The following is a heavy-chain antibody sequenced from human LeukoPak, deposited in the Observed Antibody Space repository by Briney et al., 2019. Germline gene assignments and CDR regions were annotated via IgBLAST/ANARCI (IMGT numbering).Heavy chain of an antibody. Sequence: GASVKVSCKASGGTFSSYAISWVRQAPGQGLEWMGGIIPIFGTANYAQKFQGRVTITTDESTSTAYMELSSLRSDDTAIYYCARDTLIRGIDFFYSGMDVWGQGTTVTVSS. CDR1: GGTFSSYA. CDR2: IIPIFGTA. D-gene: IGHD3-10*01. CDR3: ARDTLIRGIDFFYSGMDV. J-gene: IGHJ6*02. V-gene: IGHV1-69*05.